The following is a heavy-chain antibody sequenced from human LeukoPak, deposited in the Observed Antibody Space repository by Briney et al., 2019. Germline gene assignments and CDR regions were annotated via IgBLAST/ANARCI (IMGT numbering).Heavy chain of an antibody. D-gene: IGHD5-24*01. Sequence: ASVTVSFTSSGYTFTIYDINWVRQAPGQGLEWMGWMNPNSGNTDYAQKFQGRDTMTRNTSISTAYMELSSLRSEDTAVYYCARGFDSRDGYNLGYWGQGTLVTVSS. CDR2: MNPNSGNT. CDR1: GYTFTIYD. CDR3: ARGFDSRDGYNLGY. J-gene: IGHJ4*02. V-gene: IGHV1-8*01.